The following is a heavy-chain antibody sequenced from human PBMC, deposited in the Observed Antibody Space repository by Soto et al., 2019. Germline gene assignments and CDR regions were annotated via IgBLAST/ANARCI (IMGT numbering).Heavy chain of an antibody. CDR1: GYTFTSYA. CDR2: INAGNGNT. D-gene: IGHD6-6*01. Sequence: AASVKVSCKASGYTFTSYAMHWVRQAPGQRLEWMGWINAGNGNTKYSQKFQGRVTITRDTSASTAYMELSSLRSEDTAVYYCARSSSSGGDWFDPWGQGTLVTVSS. V-gene: IGHV1-3*01. J-gene: IGHJ5*02. CDR3: ARSSSSGGDWFDP.